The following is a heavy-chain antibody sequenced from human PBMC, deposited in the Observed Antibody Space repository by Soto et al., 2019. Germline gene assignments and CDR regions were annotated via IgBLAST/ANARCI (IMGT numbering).Heavy chain of an antibody. J-gene: IGHJ4*02. D-gene: IGHD6-6*01. CDR2: IWHDGNTK. CDR3: ARGKRLFSSFDY. Sequence: QGQLVESGGGVVQPGKSLRLSCAVSGVDFNPYAMHWVRLAPGKGLEWVAVIWHDGNTKYYADSVKGRFAISRDNSRDTLYLQMTSLRVEDTAVYYCARGKRLFSSFDYWGRGTLVTVSP. V-gene: IGHV3-33*01. CDR1: GVDFNPYA.